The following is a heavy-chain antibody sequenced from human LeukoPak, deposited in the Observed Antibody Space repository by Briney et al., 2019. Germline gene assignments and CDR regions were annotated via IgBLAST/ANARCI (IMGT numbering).Heavy chain of an antibody. V-gene: IGHV4-39*01. CDR1: GGSISSSSYY. J-gene: IGHJ5*02. Sequence: SGTLSLTCTVSGGSISSSSYYWGWIRQPPGKGLEWVASIYYTGSTYYNPSLKSRITISVDTSKNQFSLKLSSVTAADTAVYHCARRGSGRNWFDPWGQGTLVTVSS. CDR2: IYYTGST. D-gene: IGHD1-26*01. CDR3: ARRGSGRNWFDP.